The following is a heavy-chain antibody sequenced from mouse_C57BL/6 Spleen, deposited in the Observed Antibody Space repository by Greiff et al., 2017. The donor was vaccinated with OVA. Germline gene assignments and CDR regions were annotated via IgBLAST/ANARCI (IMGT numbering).Heavy chain of an antibody. D-gene: IGHD3-3*01. J-gene: IGHJ3*01. CDR3: TRGDGRFAY. Sequence: QVQLQQSGAELVRPGASVTLSCKASGYTFTDYEMHWVKQTPVHGLEWIGAIDPETGGTAYNQKFKGKAILTADNSSSTAYMELRSLTSEDSAVYYCTRGDGRFAYWGQGTLVTVSA. CDR2: IDPETGGT. CDR1: GYTFTDYE. V-gene: IGHV1-15*01.